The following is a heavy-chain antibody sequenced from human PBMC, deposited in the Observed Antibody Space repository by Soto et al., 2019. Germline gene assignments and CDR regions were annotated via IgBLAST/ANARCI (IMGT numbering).Heavy chain of an antibody. J-gene: IGHJ5*02. CDR3: ARTSGAYGGNSARDWFDP. D-gene: IGHD4-17*01. V-gene: IGHV1-46*01. CDR1: GYTFTGYY. CDR2: INPSGGST. Sequence: ASVKVSCKASGYTFTGYYMHWVRQAPGQGLEWMGIINPSGGSTSYAQKFQGRVTMTRDTSTSTVYMELSSLRSEDTAVYYCARTSGAYGGNSARDWFDPWGQGTLVTVSS.